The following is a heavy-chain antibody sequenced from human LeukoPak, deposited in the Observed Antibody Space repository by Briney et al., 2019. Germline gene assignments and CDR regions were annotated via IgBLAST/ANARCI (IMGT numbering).Heavy chain of an antibody. CDR2: IHRAGRT. D-gene: IGHD3-9*01. CDR3: GKTDIYFNPIAY. V-gene: IGHV4-4*02. J-gene: IGHJ4*02. CDR1: GVSISSSEW. Sequence: SETLSLTCAVSGVSISSSEWWIWVRQPPGQGLEWIGEIHRAGRTRYNPSLKSRVTMSMDYSKNQFSLNVSSVTAADTGIYYCGKTDIYFNPIAYWGPGSLVTVSS.